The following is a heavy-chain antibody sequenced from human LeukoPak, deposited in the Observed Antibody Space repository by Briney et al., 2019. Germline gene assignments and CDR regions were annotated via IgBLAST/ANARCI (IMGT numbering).Heavy chain of an antibody. CDR2: IYYSGST. Sequence: SETLSLTCTVSGGSISSYYWSWIRQPPGKGLEWIGYIYYSGSTNYNPSLKSRVTISVDTSKNRFSLKLSSVTAADTAVYYCARGSGRPPYYFDYWGQGTLVTVSS. CDR1: GGSISSYY. J-gene: IGHJ4*02. D-gene: IGHD3-10*01. CDR3: ARGSGRPPYYFDY. V-gene: IGHV4-59*01.